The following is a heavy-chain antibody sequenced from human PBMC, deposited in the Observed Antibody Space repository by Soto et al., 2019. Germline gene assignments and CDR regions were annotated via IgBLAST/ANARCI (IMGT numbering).Heavy chain of an antibody. CDR3: ARMVYAYYDFWSGYPTLKTRYYYYGMDV. CDR1: GGSFSGYY. V-gene: IGHV4-34*01. Sequence: SETLSLTCAVYGGSFSGYYWSWIRQPPGKGLEWIGEINHSGSTNYNPSLKSRVTISVDTSKNQFSLKLSSVTAADTAVYYCARMVYAYYDFWSGYPTLKTRYYYYGMDVWGQGTTVTGSS. J-gene: IGHJ6*02. CDR2: INHSGST. D-gene: IGHD3-3*01.